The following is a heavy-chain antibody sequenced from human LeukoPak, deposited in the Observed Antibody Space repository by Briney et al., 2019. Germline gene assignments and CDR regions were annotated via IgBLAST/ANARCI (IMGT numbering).Heavy chain of an antibody. Sequence: SRTLSLTCAFSGDSVSSNSAAWNWIRQSPSRGLEGLGRTYYRSKWYNDYAVSVKSRITINPDTSKNQFSLQLNSVTPEDTAVYYCARGASIDYYGSIDVWGQGTLVTVSS. J-gene: IGHJ5*02. V-gene: IGHV6-1*01. CDR3: ARGASIDYYGSIDV. CDR1: GDSVSSNSAA. CDR2: TYYRSKWYN. D-gene: IGHD3-10*01.